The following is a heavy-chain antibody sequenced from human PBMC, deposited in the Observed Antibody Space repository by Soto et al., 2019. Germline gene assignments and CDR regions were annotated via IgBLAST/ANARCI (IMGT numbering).Heavy chain of an antibody. CDR3: ARHGYDFWSGPTGFDAFDI. D-gene: IGHD3-3*01. CDR1: GGSISSSSYY. Sequence: SETLSLTCTVSGGSISSSSYYWGWIRQPPGKGLEWIGSIYYSGSTYYNPSLKSRVTISVDTSKNQFSLKLSSVTAADTAVYYCARHGYDFWSGPTGFDAFDIWGQGTMVTVSS. CDR2: IYYSGST. J-gene: IGHJ3*02. V-gene: IGHV4-39*01.